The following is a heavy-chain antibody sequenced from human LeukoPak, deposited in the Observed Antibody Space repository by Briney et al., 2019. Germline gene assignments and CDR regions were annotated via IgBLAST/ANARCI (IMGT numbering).Heavy chain of an antibody. V-gene: IGHV4-34*01. CDR2: INHSGST. D-gene: IGHD6-13*01. CDR3: ARGLAAAGTGGYYFDY. Sequence: SETLSLTCAVYGGSFSGYYWSWIRQPPGKGLEWIGEINHSGSTNYNPSLKSRVTIPVDTSKNQFSLKLSSVTAADTAVYYCARGLAAAGTGGYYFDYWGQGTLVTVSS. CDR1: GGSFSGYY. J-gene: IGHJ4*02.